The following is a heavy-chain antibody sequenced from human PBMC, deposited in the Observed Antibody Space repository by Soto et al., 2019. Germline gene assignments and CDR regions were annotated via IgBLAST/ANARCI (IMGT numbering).Heavy chain of an antibody. J-gene: IGHJ6*02. CDR3: ARQPTVTPHYYYYGMDV. CDR1: GGSISSSSYY. D-gene: IGHD4-4*01. CDR2: IYYSGST. Sequence: SETLSLTCTVSGGSISSSSYYWGWIRQPPGKGLEWIGSIYYSGSTYYNPSLKSRVTISVDTSKNQFSLKLSSVTAADTAVYYCARQPTVTPHYYYYGMDVWGQGTTVTVSS. V-gene: IGHV4-39*01.